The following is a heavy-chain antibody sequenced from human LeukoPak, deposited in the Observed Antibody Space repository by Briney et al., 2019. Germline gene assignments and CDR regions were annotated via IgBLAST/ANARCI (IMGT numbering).Heavy chain of an antibody. J-gene: IGHJ4*02. V-gene: IGHV3-23*01. D-gene: IGHD5-24*01. CDR3: AKDGMATISYYFDY. CDR2: ISGSGGST. CDR1: GFTFSSYA. Sequence: GGSLRLSCAASGFTFSSYAMSWVRQAPGKGLEWVSAISGSGGSTYYADSVKGRFTISRDNSKNTLYLQMNSLGAEDTAVYYCAKDGMATISYYFDYWGQGTPVTVSS.